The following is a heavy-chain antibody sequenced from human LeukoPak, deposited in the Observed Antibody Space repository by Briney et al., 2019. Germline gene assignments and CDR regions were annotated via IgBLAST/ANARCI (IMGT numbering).Heavy chain of an antibody. CDR2: ISGSDGST. CDR1: GFTFSSYA. J-gene: IGHJ4*02. Sequence: GGSLRLSCAASGFTFSSYAMNWVRQAPGKGLEWVSSISGSDGSTYYADFVKGRFTISRDNSKNTLHLQMNSLRAEDTAVYYCAKSLGVGGYTRYKGFDQWGQGTLVPASS. V-gene: IGHV3-23*01. D-gene: IGHD5-24*01. CDR3: AKSLGVGGYTRYKGFDQ.